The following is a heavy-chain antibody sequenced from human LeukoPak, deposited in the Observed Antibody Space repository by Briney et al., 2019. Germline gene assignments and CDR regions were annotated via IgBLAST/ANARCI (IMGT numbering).Heavy chain of an antibody. D-gene: IGHD3-9*01. CDR3: ARDLRYYDILTGYNWFDP. CDR2: INPNSGGT. V-gene: IGHV1-2*02. Sequence: ASVKVSCKASGYTFTGYYMHWVRQAPGQGLEWMGWINPNSGGTNYAQKFQGRVTMTRDTSISTAYMELSRLRSDDTAVYYCARDLRYYDILTGYNWFDPWGQGTPVTVPS. J-gene: IGHJ5*02. CDR1: GYTFTGYY.